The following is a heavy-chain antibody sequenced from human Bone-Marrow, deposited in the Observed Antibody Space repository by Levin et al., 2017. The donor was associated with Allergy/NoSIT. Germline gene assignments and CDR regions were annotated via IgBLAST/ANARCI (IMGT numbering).Heavy chain of an antibody. J-gene: IGHJ4*02. CDR1: GGSINSGSYY. V-gene: IGHV4-39*01. CDR2: ISYSGST. CDR3: ARPPNIALAGTEL. Sequence: ASETLSLTCIVSGGSINSGSYYWAWIRQTPGKGLEWIGSISYSGSTFYKPSLQSRVTISVDTSKNQFSLKLNSVTAADTAVYYCARPPNIALAGTELWGRGTLVTVSS. D-gene: IGHD6-19*01.